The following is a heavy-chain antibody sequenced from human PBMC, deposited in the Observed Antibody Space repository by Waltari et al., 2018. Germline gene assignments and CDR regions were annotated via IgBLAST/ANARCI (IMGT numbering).Heavy chain of an antibody. CDR1: GYTFTNLY. CDR3: TPMAPVGTRYFQH. V-gene: IGHV1-2*02. J-gene: IGHJ1*01. CDR2: MNPETGGT. Sequence: QVRLVQSGAEVKKPGASVKVSCKASGYTFTNLYIHWVRQAPGQGLEWVGWMNPETGGTNFARKFQGRVTLTRDVSSNTAYMELSRLTSDDTAIYYCTPMAPVGTRYFQHWGQGTLVTVSP. D-gene: IGHD6-13*01.